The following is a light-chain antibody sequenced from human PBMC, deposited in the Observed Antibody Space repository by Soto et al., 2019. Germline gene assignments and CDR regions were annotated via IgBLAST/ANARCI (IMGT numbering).Light chain of an antibody. V-gene: IGKV3D-20*02. Sequence: EIVLTQSPGTLSLSPGDRSPLSGRASPRVSSSYLAWYQQKPGQAPRLLIYGASSRATGIPARFSGSGSGTEFTLTISSLEPEDFAVYYCQQRSNWPPTFGQGTKVDIK. CDR1: PRVSSSY. CDR2: GAS. J-gene: IGKJ1*01. CDR3: QQRSNWPPT.